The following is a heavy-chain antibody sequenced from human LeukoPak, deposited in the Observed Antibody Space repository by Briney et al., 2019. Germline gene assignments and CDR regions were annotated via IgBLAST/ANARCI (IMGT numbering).Heavy chain of an antibody. CDR1: GGTFSSYA. J-gene: IGHJ4*02. V-gene: IGHV1-69*13. D-gene: IGHD6-19*01. Sequence: SVKVSCKASGGTFSSYAISWVRQAPGQGLEWMGGIIPIFGTANYAQKFQGRVTITADESTSTAYMELSSLRSEDTAVYYCARGGQAGTGGYYYFDYWGQGTLVTVSS. CDR3: ARGGQAGTGGYYYFDY. CDR2: IIPIFGTA.